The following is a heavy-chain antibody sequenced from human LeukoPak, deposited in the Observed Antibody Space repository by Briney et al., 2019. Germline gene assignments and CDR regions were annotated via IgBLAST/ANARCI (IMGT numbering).Heavy chain of an antibody. D-gene: IGHD2-2*01. CDR2: ISSSSSTI. Sequence: GGSLGLSCAASGFTFSSYSMNWVRQAPGKGLEWVSYISSSSSTIYYADSVKGRFTISRDNAKNSLYLQMNSLRAEDTAVYYCAPDSPAIVVVPEKTLETENFDYWGQGTLVTVSS. J-gene: IGHJ4*02. CDR1: GFTFSSYS. V-gene: IGHV3-48*01. CDR3: APDSPAIVVVPEKTLETENFDY.